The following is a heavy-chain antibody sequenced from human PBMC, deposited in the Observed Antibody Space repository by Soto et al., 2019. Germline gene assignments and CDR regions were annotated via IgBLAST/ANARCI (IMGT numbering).Heavy chain of an antibody. V-gene: IGHV3-23*01. D-gene: IGHD4-17*01. J-gene: IGHJ4*02. CDR3: AKTESAVTTLGWVNY. CDR2: ISGSGGST. Sequence: EVQLLESGGGLVQPGGSLRLSCAASGFTFSSYAMSWVRQAPGKGLEWVSAISGSGGSTYYADSVKGRFTISRDNAKNRVYLQMNSLRAEDTAVYYCAKTESAVTTLGWVNYWGQGTLVTVSS. CDR1: GFTFSSYA.